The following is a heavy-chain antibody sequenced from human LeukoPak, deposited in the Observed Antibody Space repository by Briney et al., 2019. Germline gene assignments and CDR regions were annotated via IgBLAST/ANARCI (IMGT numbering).Heavy chain of an antibody. J-gene: IGHJ4*02. CDR2: IYHSGST. V-gene: IGHV4-30-2*01. CDR1: GGSISSGGYY. D-gene: IGHD3-16*01. CDR3: ARDSGGPFDY. Sequence: SETLSLTCSVSGGSISSGGYYWSWIRQPPGKGLEWIGYIYHSGSTYYNPSLKSRATISVDRSKNQFSLKLSSGTAADTAVYYCARDSGGPFDYWGQGTLVTVSS.